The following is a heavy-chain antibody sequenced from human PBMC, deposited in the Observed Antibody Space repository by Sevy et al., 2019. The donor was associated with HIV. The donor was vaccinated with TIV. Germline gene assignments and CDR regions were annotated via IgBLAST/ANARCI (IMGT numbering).Heavy chain of an antibody. CDR1: GFTFSKYS. CDR3: AREGCTKPHDY. CDR2: LSFGCGEI. J-gene: IGHJ4*02. V-gene: IGHV3-23*01. Sequence: GGSLRLSCAASGFTFSKYSMSWVRQPPGKGLGWVSTLSFGCGEINYADSVKGRFTISRKNSKSSVYLQMNNLRPEETAVYYCAREGCTKPHDYWGQGTLVTVSS. D-gene: IGHD2-8*01.